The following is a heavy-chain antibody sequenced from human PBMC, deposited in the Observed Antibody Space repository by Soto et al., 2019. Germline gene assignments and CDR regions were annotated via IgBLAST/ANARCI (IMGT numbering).Heavy chain of an antibody. J-gene: IGHJ4*02. Sequence: SETLFLTCTVSGVSITTTSYYWGWIRQPPGKGLEWIGSVYFSGTTYYNPSLKSRVTISVDTSKNHFSLRLSSVTAADTAIYYCARHGSYWGQGTLVTVSS. V-gene: IGHV4-39*01. CDR1: GVSITTTSYY. CDR2: VYFSGTT. CDR3: ARHGSY.